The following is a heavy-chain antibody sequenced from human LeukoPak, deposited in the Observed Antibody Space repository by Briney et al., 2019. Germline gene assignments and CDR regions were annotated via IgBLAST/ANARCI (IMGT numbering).Heavy chain of an antibody. CDR2: ISSSSSYI. D-gene: IGHD3-10*01. CDR3: AKGAGGIGSGTYYDY. CDR1: GFTFSSYS. Sequence: AGGSLRLSCAASGFTFSSYSMNWVRQAPGKGLEWVSSISSSSSYIYYADSVKGRFTVSRDSSKNTLYLQMNSLRAEDTAVYSCAKGAGGIGSGTYYDYWGQGTLVTVSS. J-gene: IGHJ4*02. V-gene: IGHV3-21*04.